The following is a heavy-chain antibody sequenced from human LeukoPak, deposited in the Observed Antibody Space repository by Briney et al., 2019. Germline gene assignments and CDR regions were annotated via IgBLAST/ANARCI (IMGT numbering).Heavy chain of an antibody. CDR2: IFHSEST. J-gene: IGHJ5*02. V-gene: IGHV4-38-2*02. D-gene: IGHD3-10*01. Sequence: SETLSLTCTVSGYSISRDYSWAWIRRPPGKGLEWIGSIFHSESTYYNPSLKSRVTISVDTSKNQFSLKLSSVTAADTAVYYCARGPRFGELLWHWFDPWGQGTLVTVSS. CDR3: ARGPRFGELLWHWFDP. CDR1: GYSISRDYS.